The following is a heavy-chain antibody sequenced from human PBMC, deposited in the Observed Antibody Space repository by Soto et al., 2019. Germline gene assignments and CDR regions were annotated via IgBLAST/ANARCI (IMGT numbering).Heavy chain of an antibody. CDR2: IYYSGST. CDR1: GGSISSGDYY. V-gene: IGHV4-30-4*01. CDR3: ARGTPIFKPTVTTLWWFDP. D-gene: IGHD4-17*01. Sequence: SETLSLTCTVSGGSISSGDYYWGWIRQPPGKGLEWIGYIYYSGSTYYNPSLKSRVTITVDTSKNQFSLKLSSVTAADTAVYYCARGTPIFKPTVTTLWWFDPWGQGTLVTV. J-gene: IGHJ5*02.